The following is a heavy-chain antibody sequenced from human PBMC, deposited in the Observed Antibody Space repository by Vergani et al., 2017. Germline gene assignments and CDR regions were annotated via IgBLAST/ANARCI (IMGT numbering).Heavy chain of an antibody. CDR3: AKRTTAPVY. J-gene: IGHJ4*02. D-gene: IGHD4-17*01. CDR2: ISYDGSNK. Sequence: VQLLESGGGVVQPGRSLRLSCAASGFTFSSYGMHWVRQAPGKGLEWVAVISYDGSNKYYADSVKGRFTISRDNSKNTLYLQMNSLRAEDTAVYYCAKRTTAPVYWGQGTLVTVSS. V-gene: IGHV3-30*18. CDR1: GFTFSSYG.